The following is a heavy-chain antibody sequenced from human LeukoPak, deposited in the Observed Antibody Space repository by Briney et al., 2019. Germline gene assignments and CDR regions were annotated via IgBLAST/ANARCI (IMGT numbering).Heavy chain of an antibody. CDR3: ARHGSSYSFVY. D-gene: IGHD6-13*01. Sequence: SETLSLSCTVSGGSVGSYYWSWIRQSPGKGLEWIGYIYYGGSANYNPSLKSRATISIDRSKNQFSLKLSSLTAADTAVYYCARHGSSYSFVYWGQGTLVTVSS. CDR2: IYYGGSA. J-gene: IGHJ4*02. CDR1: GGSVGSYY. V-gene: IGHV4-59*08.